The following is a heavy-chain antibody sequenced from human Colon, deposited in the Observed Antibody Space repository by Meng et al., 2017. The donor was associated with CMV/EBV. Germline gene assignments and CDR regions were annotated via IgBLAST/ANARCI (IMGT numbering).Heavy chain of an antibody. CDR2: IDANSGGT. V-gene: IGHV1-2*02. CDR1: GFTFTGHY. D-gene: IGHD1-14*01. Sequence: QVQLVTYGAEVKEPWGAVEVAWNASGFTFTGHYMHWVRQAPGQGLEWIGWIDANSGGTNYAQKFQGRLTMTRDTSISTVYMELNRLSTDDTAVYFCARDGIRGVFFFDYWGQGTLVTVSS. J-gene: IGHJ4*02. CDR3: ARDGIRGVFFFDY.